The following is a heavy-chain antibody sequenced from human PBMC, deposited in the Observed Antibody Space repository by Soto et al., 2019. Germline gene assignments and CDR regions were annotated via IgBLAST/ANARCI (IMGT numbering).Heavy chain of an antibody. D-gene: IGHD4-17*01. Sequence: SETLSLTFTVCGGSISSYYWSWIRQPPGKGLEWIGYIYYSGSTNYNPSLKSRVTISVDTSKNQFSLKLSSVTAADTAVYYCARGDYGDSNYYYYYMDVWAKGPRSPSP. J-gene: IGHJ6*03. CDR1: GGSISSYY. CDR2: IYYSGST. CDR3: ARGDYGDSNYYYYYMDV. V-gene: IGHV4-59*01.